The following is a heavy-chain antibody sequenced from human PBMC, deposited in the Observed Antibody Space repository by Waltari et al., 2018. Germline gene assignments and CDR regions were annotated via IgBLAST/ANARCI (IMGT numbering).Heavy chain of an antibody. D-gene: IGHD4-17*01. J-gene: IGHJ5*02. Sequence: QLQLQESGPGLVKPSETLSLTCTVSGGPISSSSYYWGWIRQPPGKGLEWIGSIYYSGSTYYNPSLKSRVTISVDTSKNQFSLKLSSVTAADTAVYYCATLDYGDYSFDPWGQGTLVTVSS. V-gene: IGHV4-39*07. CDR2: IYYSGST. CDR3: ATLDYGDYSFDP. CDR1: GGPISSSSYY.